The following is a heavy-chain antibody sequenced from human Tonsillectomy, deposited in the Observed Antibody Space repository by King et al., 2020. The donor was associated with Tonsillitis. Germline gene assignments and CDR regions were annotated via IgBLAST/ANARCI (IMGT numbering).Heavy chain of an antibody. V-gene: IGHV3-30*02. CDR1: GFTFSSYG. CDR2: IHYDGSIR. J-gene: IGHJ4*02. CDR3: AKDRAAGIFDY. Sequence: VQLVESGGGVVQPGRSLRLSCAASGFTFSSYGMHWVRQAPGKGLEWVAFIHYDGSIRYYADSVKGRFTISRDNSKNTLDLQLNSLRGEDTAVYYCAKDRAAGIFDYWGQGTLVTVSS. D-gene: IGHD6-13*01.